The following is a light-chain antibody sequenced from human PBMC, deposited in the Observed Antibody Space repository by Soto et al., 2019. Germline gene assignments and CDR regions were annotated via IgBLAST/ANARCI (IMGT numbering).Light chain of an antibody. Sequence: QSVLTQPPSVSGAPGQRVTISCNGSKSNIGANYNVNWYQQSPGTAPKLLIYANDNRPSGVPQRFSGSKSGTSASLAITGLQTEDEADYYCQSYGSSGPGLLFGVGTKLTVL. CDR3: QSYGSSGPGLL. CDR1: KSNIGANYN. CDR2: AND. V-gene: IGLV1-40*01. J-gene: IGLJ2*01.